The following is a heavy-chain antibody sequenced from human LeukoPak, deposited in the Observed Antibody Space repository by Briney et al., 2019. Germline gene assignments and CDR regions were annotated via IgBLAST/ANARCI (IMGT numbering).Heavy chain of an antibody. V-gene: IGHV3-48*03. CDR2: ISTGGTII. Sequence: GGSLRLSCAASGFIFSSHEMNWVRQAPGKGLEWVSYISTGGTIIYYADSVMGRFTVSRDNAQNSLYLQMNNLRAEDTAVYYCAREPGGTMDASDIWGQGTMVTVSS. J-gene: IGHJ3*02. CDR3: AREPGGTMDASDI. CDR1: GFIFSSHE. D-gene: IGHD5-24*01.